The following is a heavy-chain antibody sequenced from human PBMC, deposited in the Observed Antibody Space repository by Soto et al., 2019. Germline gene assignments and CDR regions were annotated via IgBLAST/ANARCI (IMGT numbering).Heavy chain of an antibody. CDR3: AKDWSAVAGGAY. D-gene: IGHD6-19*01. V-gene: IGHV3-30*18. CDR2: ISYDGSNK. J-gene: IGHJ4*02. Sequence: QVQLVESGGGVVQPGRSLRLSCAASGFTFSSYGMHWVRQAPGKGLVWVAVISYDGSNKYYADSVKGRFTISRDNSKNTLYLQMTGLRAEDTAVYYCAKDWSAVAGGAYWGQGTLVTVSS. CDR1: GFTFSSYG.